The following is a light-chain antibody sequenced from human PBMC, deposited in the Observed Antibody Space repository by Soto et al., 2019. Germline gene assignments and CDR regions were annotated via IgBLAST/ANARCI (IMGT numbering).Light chain of an antibody. Sequence: DIQMTQSPSTLSASVGDRITINCRASQNINNWLAWYQQKPGQALNLLIYAASSLETGVPARFSGSGSGTEFTLTTSGLQPDDFATYYCQQYKSYSHTFGQGTKVDIK. CDR2: AAS. CDR1: QNINNW. J-gene: IGKJ2*01. V-gene: IGKV1-5*03. CDR3: QQYKSYSHT.